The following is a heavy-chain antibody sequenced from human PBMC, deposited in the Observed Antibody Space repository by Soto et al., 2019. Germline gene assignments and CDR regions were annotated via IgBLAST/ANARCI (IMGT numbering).Heavy chain of an antibody. D-gene: IGHD4-4*01. CDR3: ARHKNLQDHMDV. V-gene: IGHV4-39*01. CDR2: IYYSGST. J-gene: IGHJ6*03. Sequence: SETLSLTCTVSGGSISSSSYYWGWIRQPPGKGLEWIGSIYYSGSTYYNPSLKSRVTISVDTSKNQFSLKLSSVTAADTAVYYCARHKNLQDHMDVWGKGTTVTVSS. CDR1: GGSISSSSYY.